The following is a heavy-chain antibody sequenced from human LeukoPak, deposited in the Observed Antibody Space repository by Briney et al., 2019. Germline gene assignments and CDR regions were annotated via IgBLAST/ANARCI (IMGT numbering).Heavy chain of an antibody. V-gene: IGHV3-23*01. D-gene: IGHD2-2*01. CDR1: GFPFTRFA. CDR2: LSGTGDRT. Sequence: GGSLRLSCAASGFPFTRFAMTWVRQAPGKGLEWVSALSGTGDRTYYANSVKGRFTVSRDNSEKMVYLQMNSLRAEDTAVYYCAKAPQGYCSSTSCYITYWGQGTLVTVSS. J-gene: IGHJ4*02. CDR3: AKAPQGYCSSTSCYITY.